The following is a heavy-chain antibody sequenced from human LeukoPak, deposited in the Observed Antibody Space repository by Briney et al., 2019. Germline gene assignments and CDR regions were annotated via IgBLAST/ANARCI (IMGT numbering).Heavy chain of an antibody. J-gene: IGHJ4*02. CDR3: ARSQTHSSGWDFDF. CDR2: IYHSEST. CDR1: GYSISSGYY. Sequence: PSETLSLTCAVSGYSISSGYYWGWIRQPPGKGLEWIGSIYHSESTYYNPSLKSRVTISVDTSKNQFSLKLSSVTAADTAMYYCARSQTHSSGWDFDFWGQGTLVTVSS. V-gene: IGHV4-38-2*01. D-gene: IGHD6-19*01.